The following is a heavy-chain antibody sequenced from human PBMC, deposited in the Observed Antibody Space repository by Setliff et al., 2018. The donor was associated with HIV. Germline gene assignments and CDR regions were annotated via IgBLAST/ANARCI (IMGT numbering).Heavy chain of an antibody. J-gene: IGHJ4*02. D-gene: IGHD6-19*01. CDR1: GFTFSSYA. CDR3: AKEVSGGGWPRWGEH. Sequence: GGSLRLSCAASGFTFSSYAMHWVRQAPGKGLEWVAVISYDGSNKYYADSVKGRFTISRDNSKNTLYLQMNSLRVDDTAIYYCAKEVSGGGWPRWGEHWGQGTLVTVSS. V-gene: IGHV3-30*07. CDR2: ISYDGSNK.